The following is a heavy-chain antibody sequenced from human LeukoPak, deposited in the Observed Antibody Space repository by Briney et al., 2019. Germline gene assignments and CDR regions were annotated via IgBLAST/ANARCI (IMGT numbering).Heavy chain of an antibody. J-gene: IGHJ4*02. CDR1: GGSFSGYY. Sequence: SETLSLTCAVYGGSFSGYYWSWIRQPPGKGLEWIGEINHSGSTNYNPSLKSRVTISVDTSKNQFSLKLSSVTAADTAVYYCVTGSYSNYFDYWGQGTLVTVSS. D-gene: IGHD3-10*01. CDR3: VTGSYSNYFDY. CDR2: INHSGST. V-gene: IGHV4-34*01.